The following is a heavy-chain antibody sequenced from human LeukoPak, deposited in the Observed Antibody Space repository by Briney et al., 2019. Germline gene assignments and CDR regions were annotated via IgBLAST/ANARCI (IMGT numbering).Heavy chain of an antibody. Sequence: GGSLRLSCAASGFTFSSYAMNWVRQAPGKGLEWVSGISGTGGSTHYADSVKGRFTISRDNSKNTVYLQMNSLRAEDTAVYYCARVQNKWQLLSGFDYWGQGTLVTVSS. CDR1: GFTFSSYA. J-gene: IGHJ4*02. CDR3: ARVQNKWQLLSGFDY. V-gene: IGHV3-23*01. CDR2: ISGTGGST. D-gene: IGHD1-26*01.